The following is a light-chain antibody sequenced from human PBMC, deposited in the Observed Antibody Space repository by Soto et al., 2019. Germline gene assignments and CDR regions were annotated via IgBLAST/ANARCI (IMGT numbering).Light chain of an antibody. CDR1: QSVSDR. CDR3: QQYDDWPET. CDR2: AAS. V-gene: IGKV3-15*01. J-gene: IGKJ1*01. Sequence: VIAPGSDTLFIPPAATATRSCRASQSVSDRVVWYQQKSGQAPSLLIYAASTRAAGVPARFSGSGSGTEFTLTISSLQSEDFAVYFCQQYDDWPETFGQGTKVDIK.